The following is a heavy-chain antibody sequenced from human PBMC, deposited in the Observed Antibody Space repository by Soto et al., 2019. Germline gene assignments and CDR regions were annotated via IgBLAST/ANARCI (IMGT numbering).Heavy chain of an antibody. CDR3: VKDSPPTTIFGVVLNYYYGMDV. J-gene: IGHJ6*02. CDR1: GFTFSGYA. CDR2: ISSNGGST. V-gene: IGHV3-64D*06. Sequence: GGSLRLACSASGFTFSGYAMHWVRQAPGKGLEYVSAISSNGGSTYYADSVKGRFTISRDNSKNTLYLQMSSLRAEDTAVYYCVKDSPPTTIFGVVLNYYYGMDVWGQGTTVTVSS. D-gene: IGHD3-3*01.